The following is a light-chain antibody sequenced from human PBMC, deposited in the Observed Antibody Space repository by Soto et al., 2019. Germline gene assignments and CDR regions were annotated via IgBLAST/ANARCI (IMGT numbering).Light chain of an antibody. CDR1: QSVSSY. CDR2: GAS. V-gene: IGKV3-20*01. CDR3: QQYGSSPPIT. Sequence: EIVLTQSPATLSLSPGERATLSCRASQSVSSYLAWYQQKPGQAPRLLIYGASTRATGIPDRFSGSGSGTEFTLSINSLEPEDFAVYYCQQYGSSPPITFGQGTRLEIK. J-gene: IGKJ5*01.